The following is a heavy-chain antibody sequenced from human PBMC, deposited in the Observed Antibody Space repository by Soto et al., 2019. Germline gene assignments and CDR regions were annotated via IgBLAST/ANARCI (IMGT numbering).Heavy chain of an antibody. D-gene: IGHD3-22*01. J-gene: IGHJ5*02. Sequence: QITLKESGPPLVKPTQTLTLTCTFSGFSLSTSGVGVGWIRQPPGKALEWLALIYWDDDKRYSPSLKSRLTIPKDTSKNHVVLTMTNMDPVDTATYYCAHSLIGYYYDSSGSNWFDPWGQGTLVTVSS. CDR2: IYWDDDK. CDR1: GFSLSTSGVG. V-gene: IGHV2-5*02. CDR3: AHSLIGYYYDSSGSNWFDP.